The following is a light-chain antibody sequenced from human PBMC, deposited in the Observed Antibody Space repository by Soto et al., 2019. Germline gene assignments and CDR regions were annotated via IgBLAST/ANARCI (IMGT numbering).Light chain of an antibody. Sequence: IVMTQSPASRSVSPGERATLSFRASQYVITNLDWYQQKNGQPPRLLIYDASNRATGVPARFTGSGYETDFTLTISSIEPEDFAVYYCQHRMNWPLTFGQGTRLEIK. CDR2: DAS. J-gene: IGKJ5*01. CDR1: QYVITN. V-gene: IGKV3-11*01. CDR3: QHRMNWPLT.